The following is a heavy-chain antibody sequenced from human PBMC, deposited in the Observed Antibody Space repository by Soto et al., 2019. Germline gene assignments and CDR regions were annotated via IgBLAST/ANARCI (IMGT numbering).Heavy chain of an antibody. CDR1: GYTFTSYY. CDR2: INPSGGST. J-gene: IGHJ5*02. CDR3: ASVGGYNNWFDP. D-gene: IGHD3-22*01. Sequence: ASVEVSCKASGYTFTSYYIHWVRQAPGQGLEWMGIINPSGGSTSYAQKFQGRVTMTRDTSTSTVYMELSSLRSEDTAVYYCASVGGYNNWFDPWGQGTLVTVSS. V-gene: IGHV1-46*01.